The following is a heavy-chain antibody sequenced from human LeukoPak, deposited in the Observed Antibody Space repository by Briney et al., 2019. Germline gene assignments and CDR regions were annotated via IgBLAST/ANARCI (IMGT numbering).Heavy chain of an antibody. Sequence: SVKVSCKASGGTFSSYAISWVRQAPGQGLEWMGRIIPILGIANYAQKFQGRVTITADKSTSTAYMELSSLRSEDTAVYYCARDLDSGIAVAGTGYWGQGTLVTVSS. CDR1: GGTFSSYA. J-gene: IGHJ4*02. CDR3: ARDLDSGIAVAGTGY. CDR2: IIPILGIA. V-gene: IGHV1-69*04. D-gene: IGHD6-19*01.